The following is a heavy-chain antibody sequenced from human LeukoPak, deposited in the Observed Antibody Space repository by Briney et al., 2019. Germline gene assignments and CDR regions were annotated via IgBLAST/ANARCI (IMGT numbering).Heavy chain of an antibody. CDR2: VNPSGGST. V-gene: IGHV1-46*01. CDR1: GYTFIIYY. J-gene: IGHJ4*02. D-gene: IGHD4/OR15-4a*01. CDR3: ARGKTMGDY. Sequence: ASVKVSCKASGYTFIIYYIHWVRQAPGQGLEWMGTVNPSGGSTNYAQKFQGRITMTRDTSTSTAYMELSSLKSEDTAVYYCARGKTMGDYWGQGTRVTVSS.